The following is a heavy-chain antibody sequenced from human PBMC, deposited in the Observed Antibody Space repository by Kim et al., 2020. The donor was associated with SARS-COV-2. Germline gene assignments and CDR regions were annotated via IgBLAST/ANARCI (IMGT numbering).Heavy chain of an antibody. D-gene: IGHD3-16*01. CDR2: IYYSGST. CDR3: ARGEYPDAFDI. J-gene: IGHJ3*02. V-gene: IGHV4-31*03. Sequence: SKTLSLTCTVSGGSISSGGYYWSWIRQHPGKGLEWIGYIYYSGSTYYNPSLKSRVTISVDTSKNQFSLKLSSVTAADTAVYYCARGEYPDAFDIWGQGTMVTVSS. CDR1: GGSISSGGYY.